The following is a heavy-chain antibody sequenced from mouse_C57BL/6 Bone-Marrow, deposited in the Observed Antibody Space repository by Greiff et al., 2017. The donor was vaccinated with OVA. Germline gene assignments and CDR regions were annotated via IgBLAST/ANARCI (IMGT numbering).Heavy chain of an antibody. CDR3: ARSKYYDYDWFAY. Sequence: EVQLQQSGPELVKPGASVKISCKASGYTFTDYYMNWVKQSHGKSLEWIGHINPNNGGTSYNQKFKGKATLTVDKSSSTAYMELRSLTSEDSAVYYCARSKYYDYDWFAYWGQGTLVTVSA. D-gene: IGHD2-4*01. V-gene: IGHV1-26*01. J-gene: IGHJ3*01. CDR1: GYTFTDYY. CDR2: INPNNGGT.